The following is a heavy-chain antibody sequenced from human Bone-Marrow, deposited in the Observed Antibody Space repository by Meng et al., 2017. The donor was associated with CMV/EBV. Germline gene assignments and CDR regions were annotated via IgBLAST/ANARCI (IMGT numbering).Heavy chain of an antibody. V-gene: IGHV4-39*07. CDR2: IYYSGTT. CDR3: ARDSAHYDFWVSSGMDV. D-gene: IGHD3-3*01. Sequence: ESLIFSCNVPGGSISSSSYYWGWIRQPPGKGLEWIGSIYYSGTTYYNPSLRSRVTISVDTSKNQFSLKLSSVTAADTAMYYCARDSAHYDFWVSSGMDVWGQGTTVTGSS. CDR1: GGSISSSSYY. J-gene: IGHJ6*01.